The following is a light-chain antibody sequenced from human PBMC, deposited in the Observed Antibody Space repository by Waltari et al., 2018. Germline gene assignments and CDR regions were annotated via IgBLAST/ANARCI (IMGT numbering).Light chain of an antibody. Sequence: SYELTQTPSVSVSPGQTARITCPGHELPRKYAYWFPQKSGQAPRLVIYEDTKRPSGIPERFSGSSSGTGATLTITGAQVDDEADYYCYSSDSTGLRVFGGGTTVVVL. J-gene: IGLJ1*01. CDR2: EDT. CDR1: ELPRKY. CDR3: YSSDSTGLRV. V-gene: IGLV3-10*01.